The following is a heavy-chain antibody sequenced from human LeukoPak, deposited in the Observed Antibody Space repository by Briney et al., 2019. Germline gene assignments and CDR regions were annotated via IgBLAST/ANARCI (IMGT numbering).Heavy chain of an antibody. CDR3: ARDVHGDYGSGWFDP. CDR1: GGTFNNSA. Sequence: SVKVSFKTSGGTFNNSAISWVRQAPGQGLEWLGGIMPLFGTAGYAQKFQGRVTITKDESTRTVYLELTSLTSDDTAVYYCARDVHGDYGSGWFDPWGQGTLVSVSS. CDR2: IMPLFGTA. D-gene: IGHD4-17*01. V-gene: IGHV1-69*05. J-gene: IGHJ5*02.